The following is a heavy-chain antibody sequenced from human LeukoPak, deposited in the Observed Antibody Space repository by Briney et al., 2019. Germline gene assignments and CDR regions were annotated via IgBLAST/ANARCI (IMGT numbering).Heavy chain of an antibody. V-gene: IGHV1-2*02. D-gene: IGHD2-2*01. CDR3: ARVGYCSSTSCSYFDY. Sequence: ASVKVSCKASGYTFTGYHMHWVRQAPGQGLEWMGWINPNSGGTNYAQKFQGRVTMTRDTSISTAYMELSRLRSDDTAVYYCARVGYCSSTSCSYFDYWGQGTLVTVSS. J-gene: IGHJ4*02. CDR1: GYTFTGYH. CDR2: INPNSGGT.